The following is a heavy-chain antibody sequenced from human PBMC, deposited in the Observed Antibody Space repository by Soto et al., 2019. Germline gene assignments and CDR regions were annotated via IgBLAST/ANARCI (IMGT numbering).Heavy chain of an antibody. CDR3: AREKFSGSRSYHSNQPYFDD. Sequence: PSETLSLTCTVAGGSISSGDYYWSWIRQPPGKGLEWIGFIYYSGSTYYNPSLKSRVTISVDTSKNQFSLKLSAVPAAATAAYCCAREKFSGSRSYHSNQPYFDDWGQGTLVTVSS. V-gene: IGHV4-30-4*01. J-gene: IGHJ4*02. D-gene: IGHD3-10*01. CDR2: IYYSGST. CDR1: GGSISSGDYY.